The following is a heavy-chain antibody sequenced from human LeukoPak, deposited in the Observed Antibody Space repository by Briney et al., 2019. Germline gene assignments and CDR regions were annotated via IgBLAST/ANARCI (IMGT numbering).Heavy chain of an antibody. V-gene: IGHV1-18*04. D-gene: IGHD3-10*01. CDR2: ISAYNGNT. CDR1: GYTFTSYG. J-gene: IGHJ5*02. Sequence: ASVKVSCKASGYTFTSYGISWVRQAPGQGLEWMVWISAYNGNTNYAQKLQGRVTMTTDTSTSTAYMELRSLRSDDTAVYYCARVPLEATMVRGAIPNWFDPWGQGTLVTVSS. CDR3: ARVPLEATMVRGAIPNWFDP.